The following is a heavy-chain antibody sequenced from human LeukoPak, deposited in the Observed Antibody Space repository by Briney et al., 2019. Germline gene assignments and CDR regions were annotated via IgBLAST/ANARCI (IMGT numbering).Heavy chain of an antibody. D-gene: IGHD6-13*01. CDR1: GFTFDDYG. J-gene: IGHJ6*03. CDR3: ARFAAAAAPYYYYYYMDV. CDR2: INWNGGST. V-gene: IGHV3-20*01. Sequence: PGGSLRLSCAASGFTFDDYGMSWVRQAPGKGLEWVSGINWNGGSTGYADSVKGRFTISRDNAKNSLYLQMNSLRAEDTALYHCARFAAAAAPYYYYYYMDVWGKGTTVTVSS.